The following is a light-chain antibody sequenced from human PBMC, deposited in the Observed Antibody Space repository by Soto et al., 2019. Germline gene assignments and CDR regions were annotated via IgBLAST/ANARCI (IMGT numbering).Light chain of an antibody. CDR2: DSS. Sequence: EIVLTQSPGTLSLSPGERATLSCRASQSVSTSFLAWYQQKPGQAPRLLLHDSSDRATGIPDRFSGRGSGTDFTLTISSVEPEDLAVYYCHQYGSSPQTFGQGTKVDIK. V-gene: IGKV3-20*01. J-gene: IGKJ1*01. CDR1: QSVSTSF. CDR3: HQYGSSPQT.